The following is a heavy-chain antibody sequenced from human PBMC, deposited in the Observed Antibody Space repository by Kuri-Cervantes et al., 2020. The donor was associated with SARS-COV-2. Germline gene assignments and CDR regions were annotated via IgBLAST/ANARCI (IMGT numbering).Heavy chain of an antibody. CDR1: GGSISSSSYY. D-gene: IGHD1-26*01. J-gene: IGHJ3*02. V-gene: IGHV4-39*01. Sequence: GSLRLSCTVSGGSISSSSYYWGWIRRPPGKGLEWIGSIYYSGSTYYNPSLKSRVTISVDTSKNQFSLKLSSVTAADTAVYYCASGSYYGLDAFDIWGQGTMVTVSS. CDR2: IYYSGST. CDR3: ASGSYYGLDAFDI.